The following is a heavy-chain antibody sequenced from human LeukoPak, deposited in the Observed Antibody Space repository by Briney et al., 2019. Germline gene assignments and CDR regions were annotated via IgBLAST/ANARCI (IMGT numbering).Heavy chain of an antibody. CDR3: ARGGKGGYCTNGVCRYFDY. V-gene: IGHV4-34*01. CDR2: INHGGST. Sequence: SETLSPTCAVYGGSFSGYYWSWIRQPPGKGLEWIGEINHGGSTNYNPSLKSRVTISVDTSKNQFSLKLSSVTAADTAVYYCARGGKGGYCTNGVCRYFDYWGQGTLVTVSS. CDR1: GGSFSGYY. J-gene: IGHJ4*02. D-gene: IGHD2-8*01.